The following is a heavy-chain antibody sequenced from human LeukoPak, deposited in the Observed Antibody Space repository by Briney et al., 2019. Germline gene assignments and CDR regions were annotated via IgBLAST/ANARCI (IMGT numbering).Heavy chain of an antibody. Sequence: ASVKVSCKASGYTFTGYYMHWVRQAPGQGLEWMGWINPNSGGTNYAQKFQGRVTMTRDMSTSTVYMELSSLRSEDTAVYYCARDLGAAAGYYFDYWGQGTLVTVSS. D-gene: IGHD6-13*01. CDR1: GYTFTGYY. CDR2: INPNSGGT. CDR3: ARDLGAAAGYYFDY. J-gene: IGHJ4*02. V-gene: IGHV1-2*02.